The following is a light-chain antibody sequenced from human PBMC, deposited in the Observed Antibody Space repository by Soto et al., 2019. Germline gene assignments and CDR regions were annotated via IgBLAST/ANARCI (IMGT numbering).Light chain of an antibody. J-gene: IGLJ1*01. Sequence: QSALTQPASVSGSPGQSITISCTGTSSDVGGYNSVPWYQLHPGKAPKLMIYDVSNRPSGVSNRFSGSKSGNTASLTISGLQAEDEADYYCNSYTSGYYVFGTGTKDTDL. CDR3: NSYTSGYYV. V-gene: IGLV2-14*03. CDR2: DVS. CDR1: SSDVGGYNS.